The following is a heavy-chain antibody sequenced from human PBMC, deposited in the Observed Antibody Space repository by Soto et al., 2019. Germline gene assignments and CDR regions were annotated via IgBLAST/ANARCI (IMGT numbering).Heavy chain of an antibody. J-gene: IGHJ6*03. CDR1: GFTFSSYW. CDR3: GRIANGAYNMDV. CDR2: INVDGSRT. Sequence: EVQLVESGGGVVQPGGSLRLSCAASGFTFSSYWMHWVRQAPGKGLVWVSRINVDGSRTTHADSVKGRFTISRDNAKNTVYLQMNSLRAEGTAVYYCGRIANGAYNMDVWGQGITVTVSS. V-gene: IGHV3-74*03. D-gene: IGHD2-21*01.